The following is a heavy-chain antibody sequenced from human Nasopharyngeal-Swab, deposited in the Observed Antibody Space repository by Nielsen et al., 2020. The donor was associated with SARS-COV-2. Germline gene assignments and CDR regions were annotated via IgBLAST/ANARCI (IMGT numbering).Heavy chain of an antibody. V-gene: IGHV2-5*02. D-gene: IGHD3-22*01. Sequence: SGPTLVKPTQTLTLTCTFSGFSLSTSGVGVGWIRQPPGKALEWLALIYWDDDKRYSPSLKSRLTITKDTSKTQVVLRLTNMDPVDTATYYCAHSPDSYYNYGYSSYFSYWGQGTLVTVFS. CDR1: GFSLSTSGVG. CDR2: IYWDDDK. J-gene: IGHJ4*02. CDR3: AHSPDSYYNYGYSSYFSY.